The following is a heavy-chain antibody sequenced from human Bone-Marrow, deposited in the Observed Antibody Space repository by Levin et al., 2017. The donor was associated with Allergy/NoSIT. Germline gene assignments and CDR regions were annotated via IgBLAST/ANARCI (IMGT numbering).Heavy chain of an antibody. J-gene: IGHJ4*02. V-gene: IGHV4-39*01. CDR1: GGSIRSSSYY. CDR2: VYYSGST. Sequence: SETLSLTCTVSGGSIRSSSYYWGWIRQPPGKGLEWIGTVYYSGSTYYTPSLESRITVSVDTSRNQFSLKLSSVTAADTAVYYCARHLHRQWTGQLDSWGQGTLVTVSS. D-gene: IGHD6-19*01. CDR3: ARHLHRQWTGQLDS.